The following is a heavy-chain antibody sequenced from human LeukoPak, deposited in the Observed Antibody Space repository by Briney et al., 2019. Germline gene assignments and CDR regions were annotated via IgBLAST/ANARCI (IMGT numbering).Heavy chain of an antibody. Sequence: ASVKVSCKASGYTFTGYYMHWVRHAPGQGLEWMGWINPNSGGTNYAQKFQGRVTMTRDTSISTAYMELSRLRSDDTAVYYCARVRGYYDSSGYYPLDYWGQGTLVTVSS. CDR1: GYTFTGYY. J-gene: IGHJ4*02. CDR2: INPNSGGT. V-gene: IGHV1-2*02. D-gene: IGHD3-22*01. CDR3: ARVRGYYDSSGYYPLDY.